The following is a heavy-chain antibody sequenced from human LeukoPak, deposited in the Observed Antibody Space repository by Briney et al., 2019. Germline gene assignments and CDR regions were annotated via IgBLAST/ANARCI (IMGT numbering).Heavy chain of an antibody. Sequence: GGSLRLSCAASGFTFSSYAMSWVRQAPGKGLEWVSAISGSDGRLFYADSVKGRFTISRDNSKNTVFLQMNSLRAEDTALYYCAKESPYRAPTRTYYFDYWGQGTLVTVSS. V-gene: IGHV3-23*01. CDR3: AKESPYRAPTRTYYFDY. CDR2: ISGSDGRL. J-gene: IGHJ4*02. D-gene: IGHD1-14*01. CDR1: GFTFSSYA.